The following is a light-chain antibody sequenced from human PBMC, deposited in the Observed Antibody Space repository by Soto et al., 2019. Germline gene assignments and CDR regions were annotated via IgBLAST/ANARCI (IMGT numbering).Light chain of an antibody. J-gene: IGLJ2*01. V-gene: IGLV2-14*03. CDR3: SSYSSDATHVV. CDR2: DVN. CDR1: SSDIGGLFNY. Sequence: SALTQPASVSGSPGQSITISCTGTSSDIGGLFNYVSWYQQHPGKAPKLLIYDVNVRPSGVSDRFSGSKSGNTASLTISGLQAEDEAAYFCSSYSSDATHVVFGGGTKLTVL.